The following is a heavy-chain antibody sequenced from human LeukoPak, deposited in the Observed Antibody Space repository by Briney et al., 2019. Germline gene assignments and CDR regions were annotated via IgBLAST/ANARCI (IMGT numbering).Heavy chain of an antibody. D-gene: IGHD2/OR15-2a*01. J-gene: IGHJ4*02. CDR3: AKWGPYCNSNYCPALDY. Sequence: PGRSLRLSCAASGFSFDDHAMHWVRQAPGKGLEWVSGISWNSGSIDYADSVKGRFTISRDNAENSLFLQMNSLRADDTAVYYCAKWGPYCNSNYCPALDYWGQGALVTVSS. CDR1: GFSFDDHA. CDR2: ISWNSGSI. V-gene: IGHV3-9*01.